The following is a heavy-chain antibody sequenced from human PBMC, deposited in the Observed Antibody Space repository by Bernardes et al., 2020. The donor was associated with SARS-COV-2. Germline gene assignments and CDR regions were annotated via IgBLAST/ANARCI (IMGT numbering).Heavy chain of an antibody. CDR3: ATGASLVRTNWFDP. Sequence: ASVKVSCKVSGYTLTELSMHWVRQAPGKGLEWMGGFDPVDGETIYAQKFQGRVTMTEDTSTDTAYMELSSLRSEDTAVYYCATGASLVRTNWFDPWGQGTLVTVSS. D-gene: IGHD3-10*01. J-gene: IGHJ5*02. V-gene: IGHV1-24*01. CDR1: GYTLTELS. CDR2: FDPVDGET.